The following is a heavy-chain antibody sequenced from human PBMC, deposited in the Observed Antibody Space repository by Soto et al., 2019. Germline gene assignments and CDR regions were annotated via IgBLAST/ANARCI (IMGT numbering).Heavy chain of an antibody. CDR1: GFTFSSYG. J-gene: IGHJ4*02. V-gene: IGHV3-30*18. D-gene: IGHD4-4*01. Sequence: QVQLVESGGGVVQPGRSLRLYCAASGFTFSSYGMHWVRQAPGKGLEWVAVISYDGSNKYYADSVKGRFTISRDNSKNTLYLQINSLRAEDTAVYYCAKGHDYSNYWGQGTLVTVSS. CDR2: ISYDGSNK. CDR3: AKGHDYSNY.